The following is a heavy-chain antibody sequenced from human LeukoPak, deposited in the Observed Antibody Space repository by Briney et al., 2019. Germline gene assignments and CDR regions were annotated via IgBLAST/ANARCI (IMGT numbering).Heavy chain of an antibody. CDR1: GYTFTSYG. Sequence: ASVKVSCKASGYTFTSYGISWVRQAPGQGLEWMGWISAYNGNTNYAQKPQGRVTMTTDTSTSTAYMELRSLRSDDTAVYYCAGSLDYGDYWFDPWGQGTLVTVSS. J-gene: IGHJ5*02. CDR2: ISAYNGNT. D-gene: IGHD4-17*01. CDR3: AGSLDYGDYWFDP. V-gene: IGHV1-18*01.